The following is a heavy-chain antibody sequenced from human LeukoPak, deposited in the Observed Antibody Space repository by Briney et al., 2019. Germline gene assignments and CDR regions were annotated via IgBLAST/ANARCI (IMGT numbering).Heavy chain of an antibody. CDR1: GFTFEDYA. V-gene: IGHV3-43*02. D-gene: IGHD5-18*01. J-gene: IGHJ5*02. CDR2: ISGDLSAT. Sequence: PGGSLRLSCVTSGFTFEDYAIHWVRQPPGKGLEWVSLISGDLSATYFADSVKGRFTITRDNTKKSVYLKMNSLRPEASAWYYCARVSRDTVCDYAWGQGTLVPVS. CDR3: ARVSRDTVCDYA.